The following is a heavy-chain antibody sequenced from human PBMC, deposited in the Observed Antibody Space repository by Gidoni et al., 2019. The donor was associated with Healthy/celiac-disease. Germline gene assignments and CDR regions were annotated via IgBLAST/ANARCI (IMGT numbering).Heavy chain of an antibody. CDR2: IYYSGST. CDR1: GGSISSYY. D-gene: IGHD6-19*01. Sequence: QVQLQESGPGLVKPSETLSIICTVSGGSISSYYWSWIRQPPGKGLEWIWYIYYSGSTNYNPSLKSRVTISVDTSKNQFSLKLSSVTAADTAVYYCARGGIAVPAIWGQGTMVTVSS. V-gene: IGHV4-59*08. CDR3: ARGGIAVPAI. J-gene: IGHJ3*02.